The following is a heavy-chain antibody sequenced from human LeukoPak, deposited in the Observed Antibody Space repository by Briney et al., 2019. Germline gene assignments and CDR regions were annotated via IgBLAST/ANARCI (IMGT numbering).Heavy chain of an antibody. CDR2: ISGSGGST. CDR3: AKAYYYDTSGSPVDY. J-gene: IGHJ4*02. V-gene: IGHV3-23*01. D-gene: IGHD3-22*01. Sequence: GGTLRLSCAASGFTFSSYGMSWVRQAPGKGLEWVSAISGSGGSTYYADSVKGRFTISRDNSKNTLYLQMNSLRAEDTAVYYCAKAYYYDTSGSPVDYWGQGTPVTVSS. CDR1: GFTFSSYG.